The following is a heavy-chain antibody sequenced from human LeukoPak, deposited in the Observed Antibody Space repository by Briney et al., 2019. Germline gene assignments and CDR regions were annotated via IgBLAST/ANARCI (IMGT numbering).Heavy chain of an antibody. V-gene: IGHV3-33*08. D-gene: IGHD2-21*01. CDR1: GLTFSSYA. J-gene: IGHJ3*02. CDR3: ARSLIADGAFDI. Sequence: GGSLRLSCAASGLTFSSYAMSWGRQAPGKGLEWVAVIWYDGSNKYYANSVKGRFTISRDNAKNSLFLQMSSLRDEDTAVYYCARSLIADGAFDIWGQGTMVTVSS. CDR2: IWYDGSNK.